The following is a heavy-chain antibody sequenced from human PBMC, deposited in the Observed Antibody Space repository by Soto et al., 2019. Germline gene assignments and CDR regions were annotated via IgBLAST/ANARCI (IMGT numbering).Heavy chain of an antibody. Sequence: GGSLRLSCAASGFTFSSYSMNWVRQAPGKGLEWVSSISSSSSYIYYADSVKGRFTISRDNAKNSLYLQMNSLRAEDTAVYYCARVFGVYCGGDCPTPYYYYYGMDVWGQGTTVTVSS. D-gene: IGHD2-21*02. CDR3: ARVFGVYCGGDCPTPYYYYYGMDV. J-gene: IGHJ6*02. CDR1: GFTFSSYS. V-gene: IGHV3-21*01. CDR2: ISSSSSYI.